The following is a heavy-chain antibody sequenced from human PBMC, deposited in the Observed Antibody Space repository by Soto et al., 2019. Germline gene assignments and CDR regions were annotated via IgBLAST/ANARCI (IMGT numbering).Heavy chain of an antibody. CDR2: IYYSGST. V-gene: IGHV4-59*08. D-gene: IGHD3-9*01. CDR1: GGSISSYF. J-gene: IGHJ6*03. CDR3: ARLENYDILTGYGGYYYYMAV. Sequence: SETLSLTCTVSGGSISSYFWSWIRQPPGKGLEWIGYIYYSGSTNYNPSLKSRVTISVDTSKNQFSLKLSSVTAADTAVYYCARLENYDILTGYGGYYYYMAVRGKGTTVTVSS.